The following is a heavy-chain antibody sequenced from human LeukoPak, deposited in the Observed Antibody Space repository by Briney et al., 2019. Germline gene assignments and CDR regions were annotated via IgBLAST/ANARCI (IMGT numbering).Heavy chain of an antibody. D-gene: IGHD2-2*01. CDR2: IDPSDSYT. V-gene: IGHV5-10-1*01. J-gene: IGHJ6*02. CDR1: GYSFTSYW. Sequence: GESLKISCKGSGYSFTSYWISWVRQMPGKGLEWMGRIDPSDSYTNHSPSFQGHVTISADKSISTAYLQWSSLKASDTAMYYCGESGLSMGWSSTSWYAGGGGYGMDVWGQGTTVTVSS. CDR3: GESGLSMGWSSTSWYAGGGGYGMDV.